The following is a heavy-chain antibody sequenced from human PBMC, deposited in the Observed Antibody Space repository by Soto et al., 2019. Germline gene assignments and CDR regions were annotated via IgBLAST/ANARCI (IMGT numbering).Heavy chain of an antibody. CDR2: ISRSGSTI. D-gene: IGHD5-18*01. J-gene: IGHJ4*02. CDR1: GFTFSDYY. V-gene: IGHV3-11*01. Sequence: QVQLVESGGGLVKPGGSLRLSCAASGFTFSDYYMSWIRQAPGKGLEWVSYISRSGSTIYYADSVKGRFTISRDNAKNSPDLQMNILRAEDTAVYYCAGSQYSYGSDYWGQGTLVTVSS. CDR3: AGSQYSYGSDY.